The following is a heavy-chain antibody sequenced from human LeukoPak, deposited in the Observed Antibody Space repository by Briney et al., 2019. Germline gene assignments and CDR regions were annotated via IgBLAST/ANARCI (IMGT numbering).Heavy chain of an antibody. Sequence: QPGRSLRLSCAASGFTFSSYEMNWVRQAPGKGLEWVSYISSSGNTIYYADSVKGRFTISRDNAKNSLYLQMSGLTVEDTAVYFCARATSSAGTTGDYWGQGTLVTVSS. CDR1: GFTFSSYE. CDR2: ISSSGNTI. J-gene: IGHJ4*02. CDR3: ARATSSAGTTGDY. D-gene: IGHD6-13*01. V-gene: IGHV3-48*03.